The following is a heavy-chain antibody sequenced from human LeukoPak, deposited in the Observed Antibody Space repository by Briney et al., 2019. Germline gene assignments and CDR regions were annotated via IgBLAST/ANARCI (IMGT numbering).Heavy chain of an antibody. Sequence: SETLSLTCTVSGVSMSSYYWNWIRQSPGKGLEWIGYTGYSGSTNYNPSLKSRVTISVDKSKNQFSLKLSSVTAADTAVYYCARPKTPFLSNGAFDLWGQGTMVTVSS. V-gene: IGHV4-59*08. CDR2: TGYSGST. J-gene: IGHJ3*01. CDR3: ARPKTPFLSNGAFDL. D-gene: IGHD2-8*01. CDR1: GVSMSSYY.